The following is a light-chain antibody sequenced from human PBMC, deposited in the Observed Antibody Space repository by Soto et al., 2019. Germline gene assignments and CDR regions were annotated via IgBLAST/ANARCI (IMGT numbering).Light chain of an antibody. CDR1: QAISSY. J-gene: IGKJ5*01. CDR3: QHYNSYSEA. Sequence: VIRMTQSPSLLSASTGDRVTISCLMSQAISSYLAWYQQKPGKAPELLTYAASTLQSGVPSRFSGSGSGTEFTLTISSLQPDDVATYYCQHYNSYSEAFGEGTRLEIK. CDR2: AAS. V-gene: IGKV1D-8*03.